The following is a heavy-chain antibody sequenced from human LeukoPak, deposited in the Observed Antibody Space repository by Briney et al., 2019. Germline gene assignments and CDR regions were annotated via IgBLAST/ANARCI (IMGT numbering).Heavy chain of an antibody. CDR1: GFTFSSYG. D-gene: IGHD3-22*01. Sequence: PGGSLRLSCAASGFTFSSYGMHWVRQAPGKGLEWVAVIWYDGSNKYYADSVKGRFTISRDNSKNTLYLQMNSLRVEDTAVYYCVKDQYYYDSSGYSGMINYWGQGTLVTVSS. CDR2: IWYDGSNK. J-gene: IGHJ4*02. CDR3: VKDQYYYDSSGYSGMINY. V-gene: IGHV3-33*06.